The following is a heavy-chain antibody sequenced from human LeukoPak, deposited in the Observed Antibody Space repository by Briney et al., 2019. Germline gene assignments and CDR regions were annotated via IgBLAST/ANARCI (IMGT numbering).Heavy chain of an antibody. V-gene: IGHV1-18*01. D-gene: IGHD6-6*01. Sequence: ASVKVSCKASGYTFTSYGISWVRQAPGQGLEWMGWISAYNGNTSYAQKLQGRVTMTTDTSTSTAYMELRSLRSDDTAVYYCARGGQYSSSSPWYYFDYWGQGTLVTVSS. CDR2: ISAYNGNT. J-gene: IGHJ4*02. CDR1: GYTFTSYG. CDR3: ARGGQYSSSSPWYYFDY.